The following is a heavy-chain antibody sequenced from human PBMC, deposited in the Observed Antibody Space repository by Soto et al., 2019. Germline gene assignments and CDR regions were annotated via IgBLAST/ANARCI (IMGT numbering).Heavy chain of an antibody. CDR3: TLPWSGYYTDSYCYGMDV. Sequence: GGSLRLSCAASGFTFRGSAMHWVRQASGKGREGLGRIRSKANSYATAYAASVKGGFTISRDDSKNTEYLQMNSLKTEDTAVYYSTLPWSGYYTDSYCYGMDVWGQGTTVTVSS. CDR1: GFTFRGSA. CDR2: IRSKANSYAT. V-gene: IGHV3-73*01. J-gene: IGHJ6*02. D-gene: IGHD3-3*01.